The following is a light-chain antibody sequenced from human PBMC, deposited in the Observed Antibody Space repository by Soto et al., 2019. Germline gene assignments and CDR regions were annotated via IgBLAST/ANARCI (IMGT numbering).Light chain of an antibody. CDR3: MQALQTPFT. V-gene: IGKV2-28*01. CDR2: LGS. J-gene: IGKJ3*01. Sequence: DIVMTQSPLSLPVTPGEPASISCRSSQSLLHSNGYNYLNWYLQKPGQSPQLLIFLGSKRASGVPERFSGSESGTDFTLQISRVEAEDVGVYYCMQALQTPFTFGPGTKVDI. CDR1: QSLLHSNGYNY.